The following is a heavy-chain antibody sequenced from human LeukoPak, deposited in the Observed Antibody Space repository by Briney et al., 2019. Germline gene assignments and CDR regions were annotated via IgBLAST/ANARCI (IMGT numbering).Heavy chain of an antibody. D-gene: IGHD6-19*01. Sequence: GGSLRLSCAASGFTFSSYSMNWVRQAPGKGLEWVSSISSSSSYIYYADSVKGRFTISRDNAKNSLYLQMNSLRAEDTAVYYCARDGQWLGPGIDYWGQGTLVTVSS. V-gene: IGHV3-21*01. J-gene: IGHJ4*02. CDR3: ARDGQWLGPGIDY. CDR1: GFTFSSYS. CDR2: ISSSSSYI.